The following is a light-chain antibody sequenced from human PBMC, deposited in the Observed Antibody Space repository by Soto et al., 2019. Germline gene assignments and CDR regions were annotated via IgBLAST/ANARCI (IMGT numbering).Light chain of an antibody. Sequence: PGERATLSCRASQSVSSYLAWYQQKPGQAPRLLIYDASNRATGIPARFSGSGSGTDFTLTISSLEPEDFAVYYCQQRSNWPLALTFGGRTKVEIK. CDR1: QSVSSY. CDR2: DAS. J-gene: IGKJ4*01. V-gene: IGKV3-11*01. CDR3: QQRSNWPLALT.